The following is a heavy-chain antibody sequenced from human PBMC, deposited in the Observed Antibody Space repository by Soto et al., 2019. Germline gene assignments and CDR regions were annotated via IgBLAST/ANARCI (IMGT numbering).Heavy chain of an antibody. Sequence: LGLSCAASGFTFSSYGIHWVRQSPCKGRELVAFISYYGSNKYYADSVKGRFTISRDNSKNTLYLQMNSLRAEDTAVYYCAYTLTYYDSSGYPGYWGKGSLVTVSS. D-gene: IGHD3-22*01. CDR2: ISYYGSNK. CDR3: AYTLTYYDSSGYPGY. V-gene: IGHV3-30*03. CDR1: GFTFSSYG. J-gene: IGHJ4*02.